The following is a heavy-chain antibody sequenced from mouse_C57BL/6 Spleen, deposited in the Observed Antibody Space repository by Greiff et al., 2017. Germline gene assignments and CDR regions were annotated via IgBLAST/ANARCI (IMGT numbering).Heavy chain of an antibody. D-gene: IGHD1-1*01. J-gene: IGHJ1*03. CDR2: IRNKANGYTT. CDR1: GFTFTDYY. V-gene: IGHV7-3*01. Sequence: EVQLVESGGGLVQPGGSLSLSCAASGFTFTDYYMSWVRQPPGKALEWLGFIRNKANGYTTEYSASVKGRFTISRDNSQSILYLQMNALRAEDSATYYCARYKGSSVGYWYFDVWGTGTTVTVSS. CDR3: ARYKGSSVGYWYFDV.